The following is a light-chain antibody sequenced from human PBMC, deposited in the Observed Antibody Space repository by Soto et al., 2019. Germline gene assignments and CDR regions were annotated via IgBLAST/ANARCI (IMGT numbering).Light chain of an antibody. CDR3: QQFGSSPPMYT. Sequence: EIVLTQSPGTLSLSPGERDTLSCRASQSVSSNYLAWYQQKPGQAPRLLIYGAYSRATGIPDRFSGSGSGTYCTLTISRLEPEDFAVYYCQQFGSSPPMYTFGQGTKLEIK. CDR2: GAY. V-gene: IGKV3-20*01. J-gene: IGKJ2*01. CDR1: QSVSSNY.